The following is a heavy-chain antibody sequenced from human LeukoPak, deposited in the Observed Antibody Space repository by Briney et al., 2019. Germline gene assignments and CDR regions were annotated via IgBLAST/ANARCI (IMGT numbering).Heavy chain of an antibody. V-gene: IGHV3-33*01. CDR1: GFSFSSYG. D-gene: IGHD2-8*01. Sequence: PGRSLRLSCAASGFSFSSYGMHWVRQAPGKGLEWVAVIWYDGSHKYYADSVKGRFTISRDNSKNTVYLQMNSLRAEETAVYYCARDARHNGVYYYGMDVWGQGTTVTVSS. CDR3: ARDARHNGVYYYGMDV. J-gene: IGHJ6*02. CDR2: IWYDGSHK.